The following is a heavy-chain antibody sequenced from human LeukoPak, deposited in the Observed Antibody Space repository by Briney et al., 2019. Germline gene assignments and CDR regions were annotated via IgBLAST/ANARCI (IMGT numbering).Heavy chain of an antibody. Sequence: ASVKVSCKTSGYTFTDYYIHWVRRAPGQGLEWMGWINPDSGYTNYAQKFQGRVTMARDTSINTAYMELSRLTSDDTAVYYCARSDGAIDYWGQGTLVTVSS. V-gene: IGHV1-2*02. CDR3: ARSDGAIDY. CDR2: INPDSGYT. D-gene: IGHD4-17*01. J-gene: IGHJ4*02. CDR1: GYTFTDYY.